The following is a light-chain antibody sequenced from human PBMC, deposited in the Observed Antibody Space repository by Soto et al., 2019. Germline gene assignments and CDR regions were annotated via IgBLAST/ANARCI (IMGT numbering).Light chain of an antibody. CDR1: QSISAW. CDR2: KAS. CDR3: QQYDSYPPT. Sequence: DIQMTQSPSTLSASVGDRVTITCRASQSISAWLAWYQQKPGKAPNLLIYKASSLESGVPSRFSGSGSGTEFTLTVSRLQPDDFATYYCQQYDSYPPTFGGGTKVEIK. V-gene: IGKV1-5*03. J-gene: IGKJ4*01.